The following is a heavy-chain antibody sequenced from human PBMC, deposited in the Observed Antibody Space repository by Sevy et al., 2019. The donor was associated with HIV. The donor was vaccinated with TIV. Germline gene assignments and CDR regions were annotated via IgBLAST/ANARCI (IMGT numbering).Heavy chain of an antibody. Sequence: GGSLRLSCAASGFPFNDHAMHWVRQVPGKGLEWVSGVSWNSRYIGYADSVKGRFTISRDNARNFLYLEMNSLRPEDTAFYYCAKDINRGCDGVNCYSYYYYFYGLDVWGQGTTVTVSS. CDR2: VSWNSRYI. J-gene: IGHJ6*02. V-gene: IGHV3-9*01. D-gene: IGHD2-21*01. CDR1: GFPFNDHA. CDR3: AKDINRGCDGVNCYSYYYYFYGLDV.